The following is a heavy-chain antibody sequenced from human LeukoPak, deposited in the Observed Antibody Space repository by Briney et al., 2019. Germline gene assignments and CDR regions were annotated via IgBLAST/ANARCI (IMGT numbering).Heavy chain of an antibody. D-gene: IGHD1-26*01. V-gene: IGHV1-24*01. CDR2: LDPEDGEI. Sequence: ASVKVSCKVSGYTLTELSIHWVRQAPGKGLEWMGGLDPEDGEIIYAQKFQGRVTLTEDASTDTAYMELSSLRSEDTAVYYCAAKRPIVGATGLDYWGQGTLVTVSS. CDR1: GYTLTELS. J-gene: IGHJ4*02. CDR3: AAKRPIVGATGLDY.